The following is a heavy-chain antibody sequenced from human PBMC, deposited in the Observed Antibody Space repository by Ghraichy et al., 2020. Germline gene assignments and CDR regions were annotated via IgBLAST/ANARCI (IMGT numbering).Heavy chain of an antibody. Sequence: LSLTCAASGFTFRSYAMSWVRQAPGKGLEWVSAISGSGGSTYYADSVKGRFTISRDNYKNTLYLQMNSLRAEDTAVYYCAKDQWADYDILTGYYSYWYFDLWGRGTLVTVSS. CDR3: AKDQWADYDILTGYYSYWYFDL. V-gene: IGHV3-23*01. CDR1: GFTFRSYA. D-gene: IGHD3-9*01. J-gene: IGHJ2*01. CDR2: ISGSGGST.